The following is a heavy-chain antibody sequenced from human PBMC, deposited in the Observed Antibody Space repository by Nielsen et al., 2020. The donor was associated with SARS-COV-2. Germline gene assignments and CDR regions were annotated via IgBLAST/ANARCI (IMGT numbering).Heavy chain of an antibody. CDR3: ARGSRAGITMRVVARRPHYYFDY. V-gene: IGHV4-34*01. J-gene: IGHJ4*02. Sequence: SETLSLTCAVYGGSFSGYYWSWIRQPPGKGLEWIGEINHSGSTNYNPSLKGRVTISVDTSKNQFSLKLNSVTAADTAVYYCARGSRAGITMRVVARRPHYYFDYWGQGTLVTVSS. CDR2: INHSGST. CDR1: GGSFSGYY. D-gene: IGHD3-22*01.